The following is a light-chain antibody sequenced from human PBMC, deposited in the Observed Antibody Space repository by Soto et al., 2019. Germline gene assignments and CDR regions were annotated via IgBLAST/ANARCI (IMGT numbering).Light chain of an antibody. J-gene: IGKJ1*01. CDR3: QQYNTYPWT. Sequence: DSQMTQSPSTLSASVGDRVTTTCRASQSINSWLAWYQQKPGKAPKLLIYKASSLESGVPSRFSGSGSGTEFTLTISSLQPDDFATYYCQQYNTYPWTFGQGTKVEIK. V-gene: IGKV1-5*03. CDR1: QSINSW. CDR2: KAS.